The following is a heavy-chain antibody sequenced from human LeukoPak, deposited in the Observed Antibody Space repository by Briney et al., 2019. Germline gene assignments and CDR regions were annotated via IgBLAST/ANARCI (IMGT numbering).Heavy chain of an antibody. V-gene: IGHV4-59*01. Sequence: PSETLSLTCTVSGGSISSYYWSWIRQPPGKGLEWIGYIYYSGSTNYNPSLKSRVTISVDTSKNQFSLKLSSVTAADTAVYYCARSKYCSSTSCGFAYWGQGTLVTVSS. CDR1: GGSISSYY. J-gene: IGHJ4*02. D-gene: IGHD2-2*01. CDR2: IYYSGST. CDR3: ARSKYCSSTSCGFAY.